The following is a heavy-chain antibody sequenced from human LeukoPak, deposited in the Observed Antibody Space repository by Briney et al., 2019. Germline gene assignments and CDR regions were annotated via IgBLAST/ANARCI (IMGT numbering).Heavy chain of an antibody. J-gene: IGHJ3*01. CDR3: ARDLSSSWSPGV. CDR1: GFTFSNYG. V-gene: IGHV3-33*01. Sequence: GRSLRLSCITSGFTFSNYGFHWVRQAPGKGLEWTAAIWYDGSNQYYPDSVKGRFTISRDNSKSTIYLQMNSLRIEDTAMYYCARDLSSSWSPGVWGQGTMVSVSS. D-gene: IGHD6-13*01. CDR2: IWYDGSNQ.